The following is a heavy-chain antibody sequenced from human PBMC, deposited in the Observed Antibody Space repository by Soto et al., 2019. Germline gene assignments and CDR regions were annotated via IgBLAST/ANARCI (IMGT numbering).Heavy chain of an antibody. V-gene: IGHV4-59*02. J-gene: IGHJ4*02. Sequence: QVQLQESGPGLVKPSETLSLTCTVSGGSVTNHHLSWIRQPPGKGLEWMGYINYSGSTNYNPSLWSRVTMSVDTSNSHFSLKRSSVTAADTAGYYCATYISGGGGRGYWGQGTLVTVSS. CDR3: ATYISGGGGRGY. D-gene: IGHD3-22*01. CDR1: GGSVTNHH. CDR2: INYSGST.